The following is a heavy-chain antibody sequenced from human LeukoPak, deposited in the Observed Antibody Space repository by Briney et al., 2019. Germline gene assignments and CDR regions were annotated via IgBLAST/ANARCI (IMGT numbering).Heavy chain of an antibody. CDR1: GFTFSNYA. CDR3: AKGMGSGWYPRFDF. V-gene: IGHV3-23*01. CDR2: ISGSGGST. D-gene: IGHD6-19*01. Sequence: GGSLRLSCAASGFTFSNYAMSWVRRAPGKGLEWVSTISGSGGSTYYADSVKGRFTISRDNSKNTLYLQMNSLRAEDTAVYYCAKGMGSGWYPRFDFWGQGTLVTVSS. J-gene: IGHJ4*02.